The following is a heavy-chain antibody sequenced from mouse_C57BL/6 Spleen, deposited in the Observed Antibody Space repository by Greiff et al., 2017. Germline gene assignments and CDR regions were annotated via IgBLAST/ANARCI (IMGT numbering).Heavy chain of an antibody. V-gene: IGHV1-7*01. D-gene: IGHD2-5*01. CDR3: ASSYYSNYDY. Sequence: QVQLQQSGAELAKPGASVKLSCKASGYTFTSYWMHWVNQRPGQGLEWIGYINPSSGYTKYNQKFKNKATLTADKSSSTAYMQLSSLTYEDSAVYYCASSYYSNYDYWGQGTTLTVAS. J-gene: IGHJ2*01. CDR2: INPSSGYT. CDR1: GYTFTSYW.